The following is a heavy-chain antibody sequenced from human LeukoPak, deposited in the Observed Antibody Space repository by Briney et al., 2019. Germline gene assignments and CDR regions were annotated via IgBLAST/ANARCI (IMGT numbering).Heavy chain of an antibody. V-gene: IGHV3-11*01. Sequence: TGGSLRLSCAASGFIFSDFYMSWIRQAPGMGLEWISYIGTRSNPIYYADSVKGRFTISRDDAKNSLYLQMNSLRDEDTAVYFCAREARGSGRDFDYWGQGILVTVSS. CDR3: AREARGSGRDFDY. CDR1: GFIFSDFY. J-gene: IGHJ4*02. CDR2: IGTRSNPI. D-gene: IGHD1-26*01.